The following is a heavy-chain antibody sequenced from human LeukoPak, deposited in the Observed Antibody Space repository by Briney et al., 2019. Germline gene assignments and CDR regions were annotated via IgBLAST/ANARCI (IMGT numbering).Heavy chain of an antibody. CDR2: IIPIFGTA. Sequence: SVKVSCKASGGTFSSYAISWVRQAPGQGLEWMGGIIPIFGTANYAQKFQGRVTITADKSTSTAYMELSSLRPEDTAVYYCARGRPTTSIAAAGVNWFDPWGQGTLVTVSS. CDR1: GGTFSSYA. J-gene: IGHJ5*02. D-gene: IGHD6-13*01. CDR3: ARGRPTTSIAAAGVNWFDP. V-gene: IGHV1-69*06.